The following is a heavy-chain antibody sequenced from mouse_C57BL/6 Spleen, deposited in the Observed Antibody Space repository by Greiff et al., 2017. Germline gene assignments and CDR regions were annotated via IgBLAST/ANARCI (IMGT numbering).Heavy chain of an antibody. CDR2: IRNKANNHAT. CDR3: TRLYDGYDDGGYFDY. CDR1: GFTFSDAW. Sequence: DVHLVESGGGLVQPGGSMKLSCAASGFTFSDAWMDWVRQSPEKGLEWVAEIRNKANNHATYYAESVKGRFTISRDDSKSSVYLQMNSLRAEDTGIYYCTRLYDGYDDGGYFDYWGQGTTLTVSS. D-gene: IGHD2-2*01. J-gene: IGHJ2*01. V-gene: IGHV6-6*01.